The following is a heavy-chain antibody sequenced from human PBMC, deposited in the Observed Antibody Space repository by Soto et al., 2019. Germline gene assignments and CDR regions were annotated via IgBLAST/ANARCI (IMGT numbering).Heavy chain of an antibody. CDR1: GFTFCNAW. D-gene: IGHD2-2*01. CDR3: TTDVFCSSTSCYPYYYYGMDV. V-gene: IGHV3-15*01. Sequence: PGGSLRLSCAASGFTFCNAWMSWVRQAPGKGLEWVGRIKSKTDGGTRDYAAPVKGRFTISRDDSKNTLYLQMNSLKTEDTAVYYCTTDVFCSSTSCYPYYYYGMDVWGQGTTVTVSS. J-gene: IGHJ6*02. CDR2: IKSKTDGGTR.